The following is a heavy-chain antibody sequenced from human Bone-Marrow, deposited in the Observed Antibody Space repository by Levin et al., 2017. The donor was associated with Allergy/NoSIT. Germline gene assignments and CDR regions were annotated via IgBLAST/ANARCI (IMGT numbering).Heavy chain of an antibody. CDR3: ARTLRLIRGVIYYFDY. CDR2: ISEDGNNK. Sequence: GGSLRLSCAATEFTFGNYVMHWVRQAPGKGLEWVAAISEDGNNKHYSDSVKGRFTISRDNSRDTLFLQMNSPTAEDTAIYFCARTLRLIRGVIYYFDYWGPGALVTVSS. CDR1: EFTFGNYV. V-gene: IGHV3-30-3*01. D-gene: IGHD3-10*01. J-gene: IGHJ4*02.